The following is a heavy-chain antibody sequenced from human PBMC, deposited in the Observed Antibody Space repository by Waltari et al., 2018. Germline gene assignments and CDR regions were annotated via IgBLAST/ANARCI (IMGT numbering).Heavy chain of an antibody. V-gene: IGHV4-34*02. CDR3: ARPVGGGRYYNWFDS. J-gene: IGHJ5*01. CDR2: IHHSGIT. D-gene: IGHD1-26*01. Sequence: QDLLQQWGAGVLQPSETLSLPCAVQSRSFRDYYWTWLRQPPGKGLEWLGEIHHSGITTYNPSLKSRVTISVDTYKNQFSLNLRSVTAADTAVYYCARPVGGGRYYNWFDSWGQGTLVTVSS. CDR1: SRSFRDYY.